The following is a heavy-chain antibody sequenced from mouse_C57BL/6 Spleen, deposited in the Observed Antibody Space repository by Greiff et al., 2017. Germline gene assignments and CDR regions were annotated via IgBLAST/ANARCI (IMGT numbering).Heavy chain of an antibody. J-gene: IGHJ4*01. CDR1: GFTFSDYY. V-gene: IGHV5-12*01. CDR2: ISNGGGST. D-gene: IGHD1-1*01. Sequence: EVNVVESGGGLVQPGGSLKLSCAASGFTFSDYYMYWVRQTPEKRLEWVAYISNGGGSTYYPDTVKGRFTISRDNAKNTLYLQMSRLKSEDTAMYYCARGGSRGDYAMDYWGQGTSVTVSS. CDR3: ARGGSRGDYAMDY.